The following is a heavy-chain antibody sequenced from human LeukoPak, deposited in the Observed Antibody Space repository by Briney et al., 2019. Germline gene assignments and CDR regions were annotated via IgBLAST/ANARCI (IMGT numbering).Heavy chain of an antibody. J-gene: IGHJ4*02. Sequence: GGSLRLSCAASGFTLRSYAMSWVRQAPGKGLEWVSTIGGSGGSTYYADSVKGRFTISRDNSKNTLYLQMNSLRAEDTAVYYCAKDPYCSGGSCYGDYWGQGTLVTVSS. CDR3: AKDPYCSGGSCYGDY. V-gene: IGHV3-23*01. D-gene: IGHD2-15*01. CDR1: GFTLRSYA. CDR2: IGGSGGST.